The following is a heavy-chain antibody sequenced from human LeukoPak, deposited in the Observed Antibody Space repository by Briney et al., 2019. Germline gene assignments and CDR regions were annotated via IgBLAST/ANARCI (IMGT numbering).Heavy chain of an antibody. Sequence: PGGSLRLSCAASGFTFSSYAMSWVRQAPGKGLEWVSSISGSGGSTYYADSVKGRFTISRDNSKTTLYLQMDSLRAEDTAVYYCAKVFYPAAGTGRVDFPFDYWGQGTPVTVSS. J-gene: IGHJ4*02. V-gene: IGHV3-23*01. CDR1: GFTFSSYA. D-gene: IGHD6-13*01. CDR2: ISGSGGST. CDR3: AKVFYPAAGTGRVDFPFDY.